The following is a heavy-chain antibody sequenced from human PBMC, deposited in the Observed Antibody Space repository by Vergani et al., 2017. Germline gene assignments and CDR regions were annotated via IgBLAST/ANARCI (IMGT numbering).Heavy chain of an antibody. Sequence: EVHLVESGGGLVQPGGSLRLSCAASGFTFSRYWMGWVRQAPGKGLEWVANIQQDGSETYYVDSVKGRFTISRDSAKNSMYLQMNSLRAEDTAVYYCARTGEWMRSNNGPPDYVFALDVWGQGTTVIVSS. J-gene: IGHJ6*02. V-gene: IGHV3-7*01. CDR3: ARTGEWMRSNNGPPDYVFALDV. CDR1: GFTFSRYW. CDR2: IQQDGSET. D-gene: IGHD3-10*01.